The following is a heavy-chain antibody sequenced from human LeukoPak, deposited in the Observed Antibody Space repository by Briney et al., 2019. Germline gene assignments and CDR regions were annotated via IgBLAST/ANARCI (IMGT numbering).Heavy chain of an antibody. J-gene: IGHJ5*02. CDR3: AMSYSSSWLYNWFDP. D-gene: IGHD6-13*01. V-gene: IGHV4-61*02. CDR1: GGSISSGSYY. CDR2: IYTSGST. Sequence: SETLSLTCTVSGGSISSGSYYWSWIRQPAGTGLEWIGRIYTSGSTNYNPSLKSRVTISVDTSKNQFSLKLSSVTAADTAVYYCAMSYSSSWLYNWFDPWGQGTLVTVSS.